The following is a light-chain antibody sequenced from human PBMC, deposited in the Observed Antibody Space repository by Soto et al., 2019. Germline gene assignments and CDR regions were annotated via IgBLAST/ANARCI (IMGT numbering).Light chain of an antibody. Sequence: QSVLTQPRSVSGSPGQSVAISCTGTSSDVGSFNYVPWYQQHPDKAPKLMIYGVTKRPSGVPDRFSGSKSGNTASLTISGLQAEDEADYYSCSYAGSPYVFGTGPKVTVL. CDR1: SSDVGSFNY. CDR3: CSYAGSPYV. CDR2: GVT. J-gene: IGLJ1*01. V-gene: IGLV2-11*01.